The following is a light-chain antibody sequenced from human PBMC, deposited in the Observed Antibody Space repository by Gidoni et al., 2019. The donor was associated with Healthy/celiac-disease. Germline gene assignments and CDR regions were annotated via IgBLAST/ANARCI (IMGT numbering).Light chain of an antibody. Sequence: DIQMTQSPSSLSASVGDRVTITCRASQSISGHLDWYQQKPGKAPKLLIYAASSLQSGVPSRFSGSGSGTDFILTISSLQPEDFATYYCQQGFNVPRTFGGGTKVEI. V-gene: IGKV1-39*01. CDR3: QQGFNVPRT. CDR2: AAS. CDR1: QSISGH. J-gene: IGKJ4*01.